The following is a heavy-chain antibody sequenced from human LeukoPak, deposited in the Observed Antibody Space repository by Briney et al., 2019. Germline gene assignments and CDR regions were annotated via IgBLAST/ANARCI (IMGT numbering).Heavy chain of an antibody. Sequence: SETLSLTCTVSGGSINSGNYYWSWIRQPAGKGLEWIGRIYTSGSTNYNPSLKSRVTMSVDTSKNQFSLKLSSVTAADTAVYYCARRAGAYSHPYDYWGQGTLVTVSS. D-gene: IGHD4/OR15-4a*01. CDR2: IYTSGST. CDR1: GGSINSGNYY. CDR3: ARRAGAYSHPYDY. V-gene: IGHV4-61*02. J-gene: IGHJ4*02.